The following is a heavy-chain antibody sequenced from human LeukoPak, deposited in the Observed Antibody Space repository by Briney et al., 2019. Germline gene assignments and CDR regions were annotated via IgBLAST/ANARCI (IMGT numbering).Heavy chain of an antibody. CDR3: ASKKRPGVGVNDAFDI. CDR2: IYYSGST. V-gene: IGHV4-59*12. J-gene: IGHJ3*02. CDR1: GGSISSYY. Sequence: SETLSLTCTVSGGSISSYYWSWIRQPPGKGLEWIGYIYYSGSTNYNPSLKSRVTISVDTSKNQFSLKLSSVTAADTAVYYCASKKRPGVGVNDAFDIWGQGTMVTVSS. D-gene: IGHD3-16*01.